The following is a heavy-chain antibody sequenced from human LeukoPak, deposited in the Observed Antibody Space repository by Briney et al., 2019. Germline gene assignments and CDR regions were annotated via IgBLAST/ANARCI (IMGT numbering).Heavy chain of an antibody. CDR1: GFTFSSYW. CDR3: AREGSGLFYFQH. Sequence: GGSLRLSCAASGFTFSSYWMHWVRQAPGKGLVWVSRINSDGSSTSYADSVKGRFTISRDNAKNTLYLQMNSLRAEDTAVYYCAREGSGLFYFQHWGPGTLVTVSS. V-gene: IGHV3-74*01. J-gene: IGHJ1*01. CDR2: INSDGSST. D-gene: IGHD2-15*01.